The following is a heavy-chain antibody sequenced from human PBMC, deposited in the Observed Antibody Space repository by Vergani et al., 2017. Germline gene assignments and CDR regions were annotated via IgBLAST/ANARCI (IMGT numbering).Heavy chain of an antibody. CDR1: GGSISSYY. V-gene: IGHV4-59*12. CDR2: IYYSGST. CDR3: ARGFLEWLVDY. D-gene: IGHD3-3*01. Sequence: QVQLQESGPGLVKPSETLSLTCTVSGGSISSYYWSWIRQPPGKGLEWIGHIYYSGSTYYNPSLKSRVTISVDTSKNQFSLKLSSVTAADTAVYYCARGFLEWLVDYWGQGTLVTVSS. J-gene: IGHJ4*02.